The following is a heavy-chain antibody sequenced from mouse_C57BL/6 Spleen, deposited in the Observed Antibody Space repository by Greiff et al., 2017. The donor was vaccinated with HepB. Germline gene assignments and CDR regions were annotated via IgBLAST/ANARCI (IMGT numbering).Heavy chain of an antibody. CDR3: ARSGYYYGTGYFDV. Sequence: VKLQQPGAELVRPGSSVKLSCKASGYTFTSYWMDWVKQRPGQGLEWIGNIYPSDSETHYNQKFKDKATLTVDKSSSTAYMQLSSLTSEDSAVYYCARSGYYYGTGYFDVWGTGTTVTVSS. V-gene: IGHV1-61*01. CDR1: GYTFTSYW. CDR2: IYPSDSET. D-gene: IGHD1-1*01. J-gene: IGHJ1*03.